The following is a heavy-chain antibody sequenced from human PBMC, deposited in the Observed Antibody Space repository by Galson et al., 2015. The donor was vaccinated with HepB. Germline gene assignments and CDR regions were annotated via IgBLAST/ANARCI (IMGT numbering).Heavy chain of an antibody. J-gene: IGHJ6*03. Sequence: SLRLSCAASGFTFSGSAMHWVRQASGKGLEWVGRIRSKANSYATAYAASVKGRFTISRDDSKNTAYLQMNSLKTEDTAVYYCTSNPQYSDERLGHYYYYYYMDVWGKGTTVTVSS. CDR2: IRSKANSYAT. V-gene: IGHV3-73*01. CDR1: GFTFSGSA. CDR3: TSNPQYSDERLGHYYYYYYMDV. D-gene: IGHD3-16*01.